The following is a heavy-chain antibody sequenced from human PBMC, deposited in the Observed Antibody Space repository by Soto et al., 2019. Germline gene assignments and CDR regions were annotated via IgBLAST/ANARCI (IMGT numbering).Heavy chain of an antibody. CDR2: MNPNSGNT. V-gene: IGHV1-8*01. CDR3: ARGRRANFAP. Sequence: QVQLVQSGAEVRKPGASVTVSCKASGYTFSSYDIMWARQAKGQGLEWMGWMNPNSGNTGFAERFQGRVTLTRDTYVSTAYMELSNLRPEDTAVYYCARGRRANFAPWGQGTLVTVSS. D-gene: IGHD6-25*01. CDR1: GYTFSSYD. J-gene: IGHJ5*02.